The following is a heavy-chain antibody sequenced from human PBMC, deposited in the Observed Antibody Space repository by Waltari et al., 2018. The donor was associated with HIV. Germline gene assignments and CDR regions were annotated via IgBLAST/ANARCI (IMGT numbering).Heavy chain of an antibody. CDR3: ARGDSNGYYFDY. D-gene: IGHD3-22*01. CDR2: RYFGGSS. CDR1: GDSMSGYY. V-gene: IGHV4-59*01. Sequence: QVQLQESGPGLVKPSETLSLTCTVSGDSMSGYYWSWIRQPPGKGLEWIVDRYFGGSSNYNPSLRRRVTISLDTSSNQFSLTVNSVSAADTAIYYCARGDSNGYYFDYWGQGTLVTVSS. J-gene: IGHJ4*02.